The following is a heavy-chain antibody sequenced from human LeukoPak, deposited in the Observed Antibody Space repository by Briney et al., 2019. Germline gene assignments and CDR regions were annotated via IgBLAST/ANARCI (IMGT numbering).Heavy chain of an antibody. Sequence: GGSLRLSCAASGFTFSSYWMNWVRQAPGNALEWVAYIKKDGSEKYYVDSVKGRFTISRDNAKNSLYLQMNSLRAEDTAVYYCARHSSGQPFDYWGQGTLVTVSS. CDR3: ARHSSGQPFDY. CDR1: GFTFSSYW. CDR2: IKKDGSEK. J-gene: IGHJ4*02. D-gene: IGHD6-19*01. V-gene: IGHV3-7*03.